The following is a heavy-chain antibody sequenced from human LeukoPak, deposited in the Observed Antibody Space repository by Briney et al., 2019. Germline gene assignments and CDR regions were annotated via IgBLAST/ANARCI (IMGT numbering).Heavy chain of an antibody. Sequence: PGGSLRLSCAASGFTFSSYGMHWVRQAPGKGLEWVAFIRYDGSNKYYADSVKGRFTISRDNSKNTLYLQMNSLRAEDTAVYYCAREPVITIFGVVTTDYYMDVWGKGTTVTVSS. D-gene: IGHD3-3*01. V-gene: IGHV3-30*02. J-gene: IGHJ6*03. CDR2: IRYDGSNK. CDR3: AREPVITIFGVVTTDYYMDV. CDR1: GFTFSSYG.